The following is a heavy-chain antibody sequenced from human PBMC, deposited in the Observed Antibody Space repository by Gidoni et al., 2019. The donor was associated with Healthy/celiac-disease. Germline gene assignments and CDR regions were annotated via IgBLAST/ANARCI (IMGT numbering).Heavy chain of an antibody. J-gene: IGHJ4*02. D-gene: IGHD2-2*01. CDR2: IKQDGSEK. Sequence: EVQLVESGGGLVQPGGSLRLSCAASGFTFSSYWMSWVRQAPGKGLEWVANIKQDGSEKYYVDSVKGRFTISRDNAKNSLYLQMNSLRAEDTAVYYCARPGCSSTSCRYYFDYWGQGTLVTVSS. CDR1: GFTFSSYW. V-gene: IGHV3-7*01. CDR3: ARPGCSSTSCRYYFDY.